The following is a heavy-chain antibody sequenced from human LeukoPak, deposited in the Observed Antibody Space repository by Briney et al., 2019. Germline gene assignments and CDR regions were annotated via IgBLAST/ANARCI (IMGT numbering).Heavy chain of an antibody. Sequence: GGSLRLSCAASGFTFSSYWMTWVRQAPTKGLEWVANIKEDGSEKYYVDSVKGRFTISRDNAKNSLYLQINSLRAEDTAVYYCARDRFSGYYDYWGQGTLVTVSS. CDR2: IKEDGSEK. V-gene: IGHV3-7*01. J-gene: IGHJ4*02. D-gene: IGHD3-22*01. CDR1: GFTFSSYW. CDR3: ARDRFSGYYDY.